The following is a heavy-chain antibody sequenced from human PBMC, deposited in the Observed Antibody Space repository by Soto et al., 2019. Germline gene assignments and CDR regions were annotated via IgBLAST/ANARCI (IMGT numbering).Heavy chain of an antibody. J-gene: IGHJ3*02. CDR3: ARGGSGSYGDAFDI. D-gene: IGHD3-10*01. CDR2: INAGNGNT. Sequence: QVQLVQSGAEVKKPGASVKVSCKASGYTFTSYAMHWVRKAPGQRLEWMGWINAGNGNTKYSQKFQGRVTITRDTSESTDYMELSSLKSDDTALYYCARGGSGSYGDAFDIWGQGTMVTVSS. V-gene: IGHV1-3*01. CDR1: GYTFTSYA.